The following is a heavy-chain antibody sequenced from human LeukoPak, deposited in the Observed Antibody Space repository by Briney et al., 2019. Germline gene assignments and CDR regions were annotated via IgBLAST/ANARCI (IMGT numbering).Heavy chain of an antibody. D-gene: IGHD6-19*01. Sequence: AGGSLRLSCAASGFTFDDYAMHWVRQAPGKGLEWVSLISRDGGSTYYADSVKGRFTISRDNSKNSLYLQMNSLSTEDTALYYCAKGGSGWSYYFDFWGQGTLVTVSS. CDR1: GFTFDDYA. V-gene: IGHV3-43*02. J-gene: IGHJ4*02. CDR3: AKGGSGWSYYFDF. CDR2: ISRDGGST.